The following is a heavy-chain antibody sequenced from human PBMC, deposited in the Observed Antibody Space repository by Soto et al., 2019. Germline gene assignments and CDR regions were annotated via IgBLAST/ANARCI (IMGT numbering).Heavy chain of an antibody. Sequence: ASVKVSCKASGGTFSSYTISWVRQAPGQGLEWMGRIIPILGIANYAQKFQGRVTITADKSTSTAYMELSSLRSEDTAVYYCARTNRSGYHSSYDGWFDPWGQGTLVTVSS. D-gene: IGHD3-22*01. CDR1: GGTFSSYT. V-gene: IGHV1-69*02. J-gene: IGHJ5*02. CDR2: IIPILGIA. CDR3: ARTNRSGYHSSYDGWFDP.